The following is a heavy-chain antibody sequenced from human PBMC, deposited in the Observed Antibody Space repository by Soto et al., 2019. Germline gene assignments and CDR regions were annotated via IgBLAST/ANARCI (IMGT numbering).Heavy chain of an antibody. CDR2: ITSRSSYI. Sequence: EVQLVESGGGLVKPGGSLRLSCAASGFTFSSYTMNWVRQAPGKGLEWLSSITSRSSYIYYADSVKGRFTISRDNAKNSLFLQMNSLRAEDTAVYYGATAPTKYFGSGSHLDYWGQGTLVTVSP. CDR1: GFTFSSYT. CDR3: ATAPTKYFGSGSHLDY. V-gene: IGHV3-21*01. J-gene: IGHJ4*02. D-gene: IGHD3-10*01.